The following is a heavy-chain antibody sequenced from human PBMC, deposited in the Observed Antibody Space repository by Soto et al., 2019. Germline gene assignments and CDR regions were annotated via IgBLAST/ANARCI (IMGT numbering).Heavy chain of an antibody. CDR3: AIGDPFDY. Sequence: QVQLAQSGAEVKKPGASVKVSCKASGYTFTAYGLSWVRQAPGQGLEWMGWISPYSGDTVYAQEFQGRISSTTDTSTTTGYMELRTLRSDGTATYYCAIGDPFDYWGQGTLVTVSS. CDR1: GYTFTAYG. V-gene: IGHV1-18*01. D-gene: IGHD2-21*02. J-gene: IGHJ4*02. CDR2: ISPYSGDT.